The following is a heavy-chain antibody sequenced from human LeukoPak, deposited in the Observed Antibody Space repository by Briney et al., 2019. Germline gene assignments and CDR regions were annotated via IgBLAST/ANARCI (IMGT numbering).Heavy chain of an antibody. CDR2: IYYSGST. CDR3: ASYLRGSYFDY. J-gene: IGHJ4*02. CDR1: GGSISSSDYY. Sequence: SETLSLTCIVSGGSISSSDYYWGWIRQPPGKGLEWIATIYYSGSTYYNPSLRSRVTISVDTFKNQFSLRLTSVTAADTAVYYCASYLRGSYFDYWGQGTLVTVS. V-gene: IGHV4-39*01. D-gene: IGHD3-16*01.